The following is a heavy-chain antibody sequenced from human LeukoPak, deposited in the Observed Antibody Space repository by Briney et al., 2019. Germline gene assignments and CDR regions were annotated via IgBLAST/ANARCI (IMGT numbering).Heavy chain of an antibody. D-gene: IGHD1-26*01. CDR2: IYSGGNT. J-gene: IGHJ5*02. CDR1: GFTVSSNY. CDR3: ARLMGSGWFDP. V-gene: IGHV3-53*04. Sequence: GGSLRLSCAASGFTVSSNYMSWVRQAPGKGLEWVSVIYSGGNTFYADSVKGRFTIPRHNSENTLYLQMNSLSADDTAVYYCARLMGSGWFDPWGQGTLVTVFS.